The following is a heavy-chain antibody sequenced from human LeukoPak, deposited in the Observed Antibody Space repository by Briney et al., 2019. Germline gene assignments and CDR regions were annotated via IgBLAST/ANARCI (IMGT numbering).Heavy chain of an antibody. D-gene: IGHD6-13*01. CDR1: GYTLTELS. J-gene: IGHJ4*02. CDR2: FDPEDGET. CDR3: ATLVAAAGGFDY. Sequence: ASVKVSCKVSGYTLTELSMHWVRQAPGKGLGWMGGFDPEDGETIYAQKFQGRVTMTEDTSTDTAYMELSSLRSEDTAVYYCATLVAAAGGFDYWGQGTLVTVSS. V-gene: IGHV1-24*01.